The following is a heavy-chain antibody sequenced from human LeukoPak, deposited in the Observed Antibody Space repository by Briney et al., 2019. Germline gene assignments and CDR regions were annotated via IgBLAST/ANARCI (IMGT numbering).Heavy chain of an antibody. CDR2: ISHSGST. CDR1: GGSFSGYY. D-gene: IGHD3-10*01. J-gene: IGHJ4*02. V-gene: IGHV4-34*01. Sequence: SETLSLPCAVCGGSFSGYYWSGIRQPPRRGLEWIGEISHSGSTNYNPSLKGRVTVSIGISKNQFYLQLSSVTAADTAVYYCAREGFGGTPFDYWGQGTLVTVSS. CDR3: AREGFGGTPFDY.